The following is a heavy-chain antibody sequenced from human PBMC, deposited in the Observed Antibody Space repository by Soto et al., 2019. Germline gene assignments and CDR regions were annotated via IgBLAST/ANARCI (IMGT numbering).Heavy chain of an antibody. D-gene: IGHD6-13*01. V-gene: IGHV1-46*01. J-gene: IGHJ5*02. CDR3: ARGTGIAAAGRSDWFDP. CDR2: INPSGGST. Sequence: ASVKVSGKASGYTFTSYYMHWVRQAPGQGLEWMGIINPSGGSTSYAQKFQGRVTMTRDTSTSTVYMELSSLRSEDTAVYYCARGTGIAAAGRSDWFDPWGQGTLVTVSS. CDR1: GYTFTSYY.